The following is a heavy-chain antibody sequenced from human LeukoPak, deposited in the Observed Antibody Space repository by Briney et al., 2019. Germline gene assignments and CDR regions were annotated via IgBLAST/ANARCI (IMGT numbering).Heavy chain of an antibody. CDR3: ARHMVRGVIEMVFDY. CDR1: GGTFSSYA. CDR2: IIPIFGTA. Sequence: SVKVSCKASGGTFSSYAISWVRQAPGQGLEWMGGIIPIFGTANYAQKFQGRVTITADESTSTAYMGLSSLRSEDTAVYYCARHMVRGVIEMVFDYWGQGTLVTVSS. D-gene: IGHD3-10*01. V-gene: IGHV1-69*13. J-gene: IGHJ4*02.